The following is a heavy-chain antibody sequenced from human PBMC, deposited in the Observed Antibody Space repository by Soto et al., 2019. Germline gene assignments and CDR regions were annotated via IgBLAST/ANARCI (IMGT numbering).Heavy chain of an antibody. J-gene: IGHJ5*02. V-gene: IGHV5-51*01. CDR3: ASTTYSGYLMGS. CDR1: GYSFTSYW. D-gene: IGHD5-12*01. Sequence: PGESLKISCKGFGYSFTSYWIAWVRQMPGKGLEWMGIIYPNDSDTKYSPSFQGQVTISADKSISTAYLQWSSLKASDSAMYYCASTTYSGYLMGSWGQGTLVTVSS. CDR2: IYPNDSDT.